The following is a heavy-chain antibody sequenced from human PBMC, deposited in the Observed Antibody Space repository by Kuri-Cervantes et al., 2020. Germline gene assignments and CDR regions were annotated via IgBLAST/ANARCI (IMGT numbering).Heavy chain of an antibody. V-gene: IGHV2-5*08. D-gene: IGHD6-6*01. J-gene: IGHJ4*02. Sequence: SGPTLVKPTQTLTLTCTFSGFSLSTGEMCVIWVRQPPGKALEWLALIYWDDDKRYSPSLKSRLTISKDTSKNQVFLTMANMNPVDTATYYCAYLGLGSSDYWGQGTLVTVSS. CDR1: GFSLSTGEMC. CDR3: AYLGLGSSDY. CDR2: IYWDDDK.